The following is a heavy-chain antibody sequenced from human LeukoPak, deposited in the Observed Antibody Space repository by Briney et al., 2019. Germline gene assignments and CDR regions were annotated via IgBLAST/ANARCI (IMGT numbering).Heavy chain of an antibody. Sequence: ASVKVSCKASGYMFTDFYLHWVRQAPGQGLEWMGWINPNSGGTNYAQKFQGRVTMTRDTSISTAYMELSRLRSDDTAVYYCARGLRVIWNYYYYYMDVWGKGTTVTVSS. D-gene: IGHD3-16*01. V-gene: IGHV1-2*02. J-gene: IGHJ6*03. CDR1: GYMFTDFY. CDR2: INPNSGGT. CDR3: ARGLRVIWNYYYYYMDV.